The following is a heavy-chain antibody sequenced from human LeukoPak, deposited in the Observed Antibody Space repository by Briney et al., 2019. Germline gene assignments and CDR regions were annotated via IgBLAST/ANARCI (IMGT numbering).Heavy chain of an antibody. CDR1: GFTFSTYD. J-gene: IGHJ3*02. CDR3: ARTRVGVTRDFDI. V-gene: IGHV3-13*01. D-gene: IGHD1-26*01. Sequence: QPGGSLRLSCAASGFTFSTYDMHWVRQFTGKGPEWVSTIGTTFNTHYPDSVKGRFTISRENGKNSLYLQMNSLTAGDTAIYYCARTRVGVTRDFDIWGQGTMVTVSS. CDR2: IGTTFNT.